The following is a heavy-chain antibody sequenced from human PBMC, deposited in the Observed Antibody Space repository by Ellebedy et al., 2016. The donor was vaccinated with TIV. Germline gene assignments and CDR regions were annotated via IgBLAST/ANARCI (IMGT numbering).Heavy chain of an antibody. V-gene: IGHV4-59*01. Sequence: SETLSLXXTVSGGSISSYYWSWIRQPPGKGLEWIGYIYYSGSTNYNPSLKSRVTVSRDTSKNQFSLKLTSVTAADTAVYYCARVSQGSGSYWGGVYYFDYWGQGTLVTVSS. J-gene: IGHJ4*02. CDR1: GGSISSYY. CDR2: IYYSGST. CDR3: ARVSQGSGSYWGGVYYFDY. D-gene: IGHD1-26*01.